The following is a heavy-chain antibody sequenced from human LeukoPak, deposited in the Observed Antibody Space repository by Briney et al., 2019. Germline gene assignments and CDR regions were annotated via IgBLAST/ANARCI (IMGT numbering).Heavy chain of an antibody. Sequence: SETLSLTCTVSGDSISSYYWGWIRQPPGKGLEWIGSIYYSGSTYYNPSLKSRVTISVDTSKNQFSLKLSSVTAADTAVYYCASGPRPFDYWGQGTLVTVSS. CDR3: ASGPRPFDY. CDR1: GDSISSYY. J-gene: IGHJ4*02. V-gene: IGHV4-39*01. CDR2: IYYSGST.